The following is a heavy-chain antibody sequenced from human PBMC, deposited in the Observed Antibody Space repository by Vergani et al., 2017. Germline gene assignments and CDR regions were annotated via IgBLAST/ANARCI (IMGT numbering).Heavy chain of an antibody. D-gene: IGHD3-22*01. CDR2: ISWNSGSI. CDR1: GFTFDDYA. Sequence: EVQLVESGGGLVQPGRSLRLSCAASGFTFDDYAMHWVRQAPGKGLEWVSGISWNSGSIGYADSVKGRFTISRDNSKNSMYLHMNSLRAEDTALYYCAKENVWRRDTYYYDSSGYYSLDYWGQGTLVTVSS. J-gene: IGHJ4*02. CDR3: AKENVWRRDTYYYDSSGYYSLDY. V-gene: IGHV3-9*01.